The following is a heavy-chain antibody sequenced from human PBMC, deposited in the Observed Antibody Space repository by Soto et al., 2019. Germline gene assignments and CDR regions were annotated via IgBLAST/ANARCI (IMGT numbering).Heavy chain of an antibody. D-gene: IGHD5-18*01. CDR2: ISPIFGTA. V-gene: IGHV1-69*13. J-gene: IGHJ4*02. Sequence: ASVKVSCKASGGTFSSYAISWVRQAPGQGLEWMGGISPIFGTANYAQKFQGRVTITADESTSTAYMELSSLRSDDTALYYCARQVDSYVIYFDYWGQGTLVTVS. CDR3: ARQVDSYVIYFDY. CDR1: GGTFSSYA.